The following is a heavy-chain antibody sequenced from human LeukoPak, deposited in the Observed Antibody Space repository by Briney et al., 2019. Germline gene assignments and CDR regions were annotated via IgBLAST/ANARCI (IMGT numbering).Heavy chain of an antibody. CDR2: FKPGVSEK. D-gene: IGHD3-10*02. CDR1: GFTFSSYW. Sequence: GGSLRLSCAASGFTFSSYWMSWVRQAPGKGLEGVANFKPGVSEKYYVDSVKGRFTISRDNATNSLYLQMNSLGAEDTAVYYCAELGITMIGGVWGKGTTVTISS. J-gene: IGHJ6*04. CDR3: AELGITMIGGV. V-gene: IGHV3-7*01.